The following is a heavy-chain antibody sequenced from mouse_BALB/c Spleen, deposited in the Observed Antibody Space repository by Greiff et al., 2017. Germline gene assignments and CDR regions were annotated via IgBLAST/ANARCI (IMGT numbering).Heavy chain of an antibody. D-gene: IGHD1-1*01. CDR1: GFSLTGYG. CDR3: ARVHYYGSSYVDY. V-gene: IGHV2-6-7*01. CDR2: IWGDGST. Sequence: VQVVESGPGLVAPSQSLSITCTVSGFSLTGYGVNWVRQPPGKGLEWLGMIWGDGSTDYNSALKSRLSISKDNSKSQVFLKMNSLQTDDTARYYCARVHYYGSSYVDYWGQGTTLTVSS. J-gene: IGHJ2*01.